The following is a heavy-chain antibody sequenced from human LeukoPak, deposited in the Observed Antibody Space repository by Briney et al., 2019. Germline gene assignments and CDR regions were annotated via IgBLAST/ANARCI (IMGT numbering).Heavy chain of an antibody. V-gene: IGHV3-48*04. CDR1: GFTFRSYS. Sequence: PGGSLRLSCAASGFTFRSYSMNWVRQAPGKGLEWVSYISSSNSTIYYRDSVKGRFTISRDNAENSLYLQMNSLRAEDTAVYYCARGSNSGRGALDFWGQGTLVTISS. J-gene: IGHJ4*02. CDR2: ISSSNSTI. D-gene: IGHD3-10*02. CDR3: ARGSNSGRGALDF.